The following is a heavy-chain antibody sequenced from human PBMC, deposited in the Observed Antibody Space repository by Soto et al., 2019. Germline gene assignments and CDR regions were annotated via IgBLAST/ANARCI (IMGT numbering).Heavy chain of an antibody. CDR3: AVSYSDFDY. D-gene: IGHD4-4*01. Sequence: GASVKVSCKASGYTFTSYYMHWVRQAPGQGLEWMGIINPSGGSTTYAENFQGRITMTRDTSTNTVYMELSTLRSEDTAIYYCAVSYSDFDYWGQGTLVTVPQ. J-gene: IGHJ4*02. V-gene: IGHV1-46*01. CDR2: INPSGGST. CDR1: GYTFTSYY.